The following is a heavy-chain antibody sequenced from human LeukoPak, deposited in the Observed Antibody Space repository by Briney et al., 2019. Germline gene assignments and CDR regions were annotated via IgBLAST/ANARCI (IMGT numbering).Heavy chain of an antibody. J-gene: IGHJ5*02. CDR3: ARGTYYDFWSGYYLPVTNWFDP. CDR2: IYASGST. Sequence: SETLSLTCTVSGGSISSQYWSWIRQPAGKGLEWIGRIYASGSTYYNPSLKSRVTISVDTSKNQFSLKLSSVTAADTAVYYCARGTYYDFWSGYYLPVTNWFDPWGQGTLVTVSS. V-gene: IGHV4-4*07. CDR1: GGSISSQY. D-gene: IGHD3-3*01.